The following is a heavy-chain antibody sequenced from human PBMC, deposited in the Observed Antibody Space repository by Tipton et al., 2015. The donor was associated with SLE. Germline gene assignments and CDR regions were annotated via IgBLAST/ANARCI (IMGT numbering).Heavy chain of an antibody. D-gene: IGHD3-10*01. CDR1: GGPISSPVYY. CDR2: VDYSGST. CDR3: ARAPLFMVRRFTVYHFDS. J-gene: IGHJ4*02. V-gene: IGHV4-39*01. Sequence: TLSLTCTVSGGPISSPVYYWGWIRQSPGKRLEWIGSVDYSGSTYFNPSLKSRVIISADTSKSRFSLKVTSVTAADTAVYYCARAPLFMVRRFTVYHFDSWGQGTRVTVSS.